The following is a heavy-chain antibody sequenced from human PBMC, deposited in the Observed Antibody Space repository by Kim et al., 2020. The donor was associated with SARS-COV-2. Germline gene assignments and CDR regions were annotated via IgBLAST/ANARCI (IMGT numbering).Heavy chain of an antibody. J-gene: IGHJ4*02. CDR1: GFTFSSYG. D-gene: IGHD1-26*01. CDR2: IWYDGSNK. CDR3: ARGPARYRGGSYPFDY. Sequence: GGSLRLSCAASGFTFSSYGMHWVRQAPGKGLEWVAVIWYDGSNKYYADSVKGRFTISRDNSKNTLYLQMNSLRAEDTAVYYCARGPARYRGGSYPFDYWGQGTLVTVSS. V-gene: IGHV3-33*01.